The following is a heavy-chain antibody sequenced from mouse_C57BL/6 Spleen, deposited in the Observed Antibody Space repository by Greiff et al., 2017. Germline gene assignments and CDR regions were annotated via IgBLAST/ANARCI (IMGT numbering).Heavy chain of an antibody. D-gene: IGHD2-14*01. V-gene: IGHV1-62-2*01. J-gene: IGHJ2*01. CDR1: GYTFTEYT. Sequence: QVQLKQSGAELVKPGASVKLSCKASGYTFTEYTIHWVKQRSGQGLEWIGWFYPGSGSIKYNEKFKDKATLTADKSSSTVYMELSRLTSEDSAVYFCARHEVGTTRGGYYFDYWGQGTTRTVSS. CDR2: FYPGSGSI. CDR3: ARHEVGTTRGGYYFDY.